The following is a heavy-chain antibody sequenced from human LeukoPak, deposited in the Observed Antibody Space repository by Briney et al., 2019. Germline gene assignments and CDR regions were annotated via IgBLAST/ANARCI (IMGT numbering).Heavy chain of an antibody. CDR1: GGSFSGYY. Sequence: SETLSLTCAVYGGSFSGYYWSWIRQPPGKGLEWIGEINHSGSTNYNPSLKSRVTISVDTSRNQFSLKLSSVTAADTAVYYCARRETYSSSSSGKRDWFDPWGQGTLVTVSS. CDR2: INHSGST. D-gene: IGHD6-13*01. V-gene: IGHV4-34*01. CDR3: ARRETYSSSSSGKRDWFDP. J-gene: IGHJ5*02.